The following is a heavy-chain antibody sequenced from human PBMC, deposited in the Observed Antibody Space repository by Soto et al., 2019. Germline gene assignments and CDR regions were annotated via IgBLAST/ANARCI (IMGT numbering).Heavy chain of an antibody. CDR3: ARVVDYDSLTGYYRGAGWFDP. CDR2: IFYSGST. V-gene: IGHV4-59*01. Sequence: SETLSLTCTVSGGSIGSYYWLWIRQPPGKGLEWIGYIFYSGSTNYNPSFQRRLTISVDTSKNQFSLKLSSVTAADTAVYYCARVVDYDSLTGYYRGAGWFDPWGQGTLVTVSS. J-gene: IGHJ5*01. D-gene: IGHD3-9*01. CDR1: GGSIGSYY.